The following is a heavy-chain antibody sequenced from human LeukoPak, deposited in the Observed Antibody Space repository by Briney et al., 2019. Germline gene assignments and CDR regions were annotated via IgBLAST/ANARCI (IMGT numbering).Heavy chain of an antibody. CDR2: IYYSGST. Sequence: NASETLSLTCTVSGGSVSSGSYYWSWIRQPPGKGLEWIGYIYYSGSTNYNPSLKSRVTISVDTSKNQFSLKLSSVTAADTAVYYCARAWYSSMFDPWGQGTLVTVSS. CDR1: GGSVSSGSYY. J-gene: IGHJ5*02. V-gene: IGHV4-61*01. CDR3: ARAWYSSMFDP. D-gene: IGHD6-13*01.